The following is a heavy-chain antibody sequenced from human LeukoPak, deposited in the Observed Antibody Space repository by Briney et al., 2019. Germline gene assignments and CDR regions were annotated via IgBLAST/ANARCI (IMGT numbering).Heavy chain of an antibody. CDR1: GFTFSSYG. CDR3: ARSDHNSWNAFDI. V-gene: IGHV3-30*02. Sequence: GGSLRLSCAASGFTFSSYGMHWVRQAPGKGLEWVAFIRYDGSNKYYADSVKGRFTISRDNSKNTLYLHVNSLSPEDTAVYYCARSDHNSWNAFDIWGQGTMVTVSS. J-gene: IGHJ3*02. D-gene: IGHD1-26*01. CDR2: IRYDGSNK.